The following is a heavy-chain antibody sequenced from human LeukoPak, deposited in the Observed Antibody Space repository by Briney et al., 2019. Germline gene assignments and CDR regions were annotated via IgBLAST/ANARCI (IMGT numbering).Heavy chain of an antibody. Sequence: GGSLRLSCAASGFTFSTYSMSWVRQAPGKGLEWISHISAASRGIYYADTVKGRFTISRDNAENSVFLQMRSLRPEDTAVYYCARGWDLPPSFDYWGQGTLVTVSS. CDR1: GFTFSTYS. CDR2: ISAASRGI. V-gene: IGHV3-48*01. D-gene: IGHD1-26*01. CDR3: ARGWDLPPSFDY. J-gene: IGHJ4*02.